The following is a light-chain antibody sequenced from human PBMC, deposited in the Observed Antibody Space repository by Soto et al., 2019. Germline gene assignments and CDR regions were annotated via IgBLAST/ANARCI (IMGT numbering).Light chain of an antibody. V-gene: IGLV2-14*03. J-gene: IGLJ1*01. CDR2: DVS. Sequence: QSVLTQPASVSGSPGQSITISCTGTSSDVGGYNSVSWYQHHPGKAPKLMIYDVSNRPSGVSNRSSGSKSGNTASLTISGLQAEDEADYYCSSYTSSSTLVFGTGTKVTVL. CDR1: SSDVGGYNS. CDR3: SSYTSSSTLV.